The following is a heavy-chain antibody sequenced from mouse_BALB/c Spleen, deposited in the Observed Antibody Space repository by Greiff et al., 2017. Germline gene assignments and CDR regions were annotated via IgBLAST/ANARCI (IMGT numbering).Heavy chain of an antibody. D-gene: IGHD2-4*01. CDR3: ARYYDYPDY. CDR2: INPGSGGT. CDR1: GYAFTNYL. V-gene: IGHV1-54*01. J-gene: IGHJ2*01. Sequence: VQLQQSGAELVRPGTSVKVSCKASGYAFTNYLIEWVKQRPGQGLEWIGVINPGSGGTNYNEKFKGKATLTADKSSSTAYMQLSSLTSDDSAVYFCARYYDYPDYWGQGTTLTVSS.